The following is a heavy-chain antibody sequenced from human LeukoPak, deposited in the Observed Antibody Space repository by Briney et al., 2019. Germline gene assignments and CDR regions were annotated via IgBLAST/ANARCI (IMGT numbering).Heavy chain of an antibody. CDR2: ISYDGSNK. CDR3: ARISGGGTNAFDI. D-gene: IGHD7-27*01. J-gene: IGHJ3*02. V-gene: IGHV3-30*04. Sequence: GGSLRLSCAASGFTFSSYAMHWVRQAPGKGLECVAVISYDGSNKYYADSVKGRFTISRDNSKNTLYLQMNSLRAEDTAVYYCARISGGGTNAFDIWGQGTMVTVSS. CDR1: GFTFSSYA.